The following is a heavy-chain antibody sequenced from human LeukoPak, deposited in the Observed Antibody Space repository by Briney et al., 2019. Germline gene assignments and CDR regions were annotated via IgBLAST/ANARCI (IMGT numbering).Heavy chain of an antibody. V-gene: IGHV4-39*01. CDR2: ISYNWVT. Sequence: SETVSLTCTVSGDSFSSTSYYVGLIRQAPGKGLGGVWSISYNWVTYLNPSLESRVTISADTSRTQVYLKLTSVPAVDNGVYYCVRHGGIRSLISYGWLDSWGQGKLASVSS. D-gene: IGHD2-21*01. J-gene: IGHJ5*01. CDR3: VRHGGIRSLISYGWLDS. CDR1: GDSFSSTSYY.